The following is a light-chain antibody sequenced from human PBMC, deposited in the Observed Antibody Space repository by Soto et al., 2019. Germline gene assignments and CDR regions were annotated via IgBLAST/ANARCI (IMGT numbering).Light chain of an antibody. CDR3: SSYAGTNHPYV. V-gene: IGLV2-8*01. J-gene: IGLJ1*01. CDR2: EVS. CDR1: NXDVGAYNY. Sequence: QSALTQPPSASGSPVQSVTISCTGTNXDVGAYNYVSWYQQHPGKAPKLMISEVSKRPSGVPDRFSGSKSGNTASLTVSGLQAEDEADYYCSSYAGTNHPYVFGTGTKVTVL.